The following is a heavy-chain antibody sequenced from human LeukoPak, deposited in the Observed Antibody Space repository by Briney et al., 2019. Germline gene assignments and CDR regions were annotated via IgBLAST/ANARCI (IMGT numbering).Heavy chain of an antibody. J-gene: IGHJ4*02. CDR1: GFTFNRYN. CDR3: ASRRSAYCGGDCPEGY. CDR2: ISSSSSFI. D-gene: IGHD2-21*02. V-gene: IGHV3-21*01. Sequence: GGSLRLSCAASGFTFNRYNMNWVRQAPGKGLEWVSAISSSSSFIYYADSVKGRFTISRDNAKSSLYLQMNSLRAEDTAVYYCASRRSAYCGGDCPEGYWGQGTLVTVSS.